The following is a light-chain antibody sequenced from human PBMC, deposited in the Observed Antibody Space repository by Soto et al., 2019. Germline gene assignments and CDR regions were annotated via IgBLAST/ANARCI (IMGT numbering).Light chain of an antibody. V-gene: IGLV3-21*02. CDR1: SIESKS. CDR2: DDS. CDR3: QVWDSARDVV. Sequence: SYELTQSPSVSVAPGQTATLTCEGSSIESKSVHWYQQKPGRAPVVVVHDDSDRPSGIPERFSGANSGNTATLTISRAEAGDEADYYCQVWDSARDVVFGGGTKLTVL. J-gene: IGLJ2*01.